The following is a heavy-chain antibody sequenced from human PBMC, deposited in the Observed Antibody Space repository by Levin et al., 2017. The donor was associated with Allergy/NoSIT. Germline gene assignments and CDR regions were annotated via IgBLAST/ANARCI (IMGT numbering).Heavy chain of an antibody. D-gene: IGHD2-8*02. CDR1: GGTFSSYA. CDR2: IIPIFGTA. V-gene: IGHV1-69*06. J-gene: IGHJ6*03. CDR3: ATRYANCTGGVCYKVRYYYYYMDV. Sequence: WASVKVSCKASGGTFSSYAISWVRQAPGQGLEWMGGIIPIFGTANYAQKFQGRVTITADKSTSTAYMELSSLRSEDTAVYYCATRYANCTGGVCYKVRYYYYYMDVWGKGTTVTVSS.